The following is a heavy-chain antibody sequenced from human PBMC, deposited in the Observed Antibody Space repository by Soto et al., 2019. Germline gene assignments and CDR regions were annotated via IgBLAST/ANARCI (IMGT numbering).Heavy chain of an antibody. CDR3: ARHGVGDILTGQPDY. Sequence: GESLKISCKGSGHSFTTYWIGWVRQMPGKGLEWMGIIYPGDSDTRYSPSFQGQVTISADKSISTAYLQWSSLKASDTAMYYCARHGVGDILTGQPDYWGQGTLVTVSS. CDR1: GHSFTTYW. D-gene: IGHD3-9*01. CDR2: IYPGDSDT. V-gene: IGHV5-51*01. J-gene: IGHJ4*02.